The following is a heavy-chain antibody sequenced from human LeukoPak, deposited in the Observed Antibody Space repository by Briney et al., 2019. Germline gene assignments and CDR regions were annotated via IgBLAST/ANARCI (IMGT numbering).Heavy chain of an antibody. CDR1: GYTFTGYY. V-gene: IGHV1-2*06. CDR2: INPNSGGT. Sequence: GASVKVFCKASGYTFTGYYMHWVRQAPGQGLEWMGRINPNSGGTNYAQKFQGRVTMTRDTSISTAYMELSRLRSDDTAVYYCARASYYGSGSGDFDYWGQGTLVTVSS. D-gene: IGHD3-10*01. J-gene: IGHJ4*02. CDR3: ARASYYGSGSGDFDY.